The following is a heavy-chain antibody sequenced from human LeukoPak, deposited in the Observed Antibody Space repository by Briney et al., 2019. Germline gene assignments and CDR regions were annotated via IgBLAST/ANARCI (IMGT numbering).Heavy chain of an antibody. CDR2: IYHSGGT. V-gene: IGHV4-4*02. D-gene: IGHD3-9*01. J-gene: IGHJ4*02. CDR1: GGSISGGTW. Sequence: SGTLSLTCAVSGGSISGGTWWSGVRQPPGKGLEWTREIYHSGGTNYNPSLKSRVTISVDKSNNQFSLKLTSVTAADTAVYYCALINFLTGFYKRRIFDYWGQGTMVTVSS. CDR3: ALINFLTGFYKRRIFDY.